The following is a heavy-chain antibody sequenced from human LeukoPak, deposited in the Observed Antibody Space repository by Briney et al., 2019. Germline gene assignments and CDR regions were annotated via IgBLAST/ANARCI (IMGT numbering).Heavy chain of an antibody. CDR2: IYYSGST. D-gene: IGHD3-10*01. J-gene: IGHJ4*02. Sequence: TSETLSLTCTVSGGSISSYYWSWIRQPPGKGLEWIGYIYYSGSTNYNPSLKSRVTISVDTSKNQFSLKLSSVTAADTAVYYCATGSMVRGVIPHFDYWGQGTLVTVSS. CDR1: GGSISSYY. CDR3: ATGSMVRGVIPHFDY. V-gene: IGHV4-59*12.